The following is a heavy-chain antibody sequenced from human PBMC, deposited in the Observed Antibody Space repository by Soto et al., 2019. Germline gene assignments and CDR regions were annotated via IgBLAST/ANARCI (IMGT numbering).Heavy chain of an antibody. CDR3: ARGGVTVIVWIFGSPLDI. J-gene: IGHJ3*02. V-gene: IGHV3-33*01. D-gene: IGHD2-21*02. Sequence: QVQLVESGGGWVQPGRSLRLSCAATGFSFTTYGMHWVRQAPGKGLEWVAVIGYEGNNKYYADSVEGRFTISRDNSKNPVYLQRKSLRGDDTAVYYCARGGVTVIVWIFGSPLDIWGQGTVVTVSS. CDR1: GFSFTTYG. CDR2: IGYEGNNK.